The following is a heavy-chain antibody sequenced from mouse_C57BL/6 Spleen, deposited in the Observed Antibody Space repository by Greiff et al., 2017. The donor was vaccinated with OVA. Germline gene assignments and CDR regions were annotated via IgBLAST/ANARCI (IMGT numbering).Heavy chain of an antibody. D-gene: IGHD3-1*01. CDR1: GYTFTDYY. V-gene: IGHV1-19*01. Sequence: EVKLQESGPVLVKPGASVKMSCKASGYTFTDYYMNWVKQSHGKSLEWIGVINPYNGGTSYNQKFKGKATLTVDKSSSTAYMELNSLTSEDSAVYYCAREGLRDYDYWGQGTTLTVST. CDR2: INPYNGGT. J-gene: IGHJ2*01. CDR3: AREGLRDYDY.